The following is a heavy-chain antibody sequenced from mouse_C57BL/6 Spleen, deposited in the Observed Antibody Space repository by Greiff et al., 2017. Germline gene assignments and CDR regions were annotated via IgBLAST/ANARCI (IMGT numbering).Heavy chain of an antibody. V-gene: IGHV3-6*01. J-gene: IGHJ3*01. CDR2: ISYDGSN. Sequence: ESGPGLVKPSQSLSLTCSVTGYSITSGYYWNWIRQFPGNKLEWMGYISYDGSNNYNPSLKNRISITRDTSKNQFFLKLKSVTTEDTATYYCVLGNYYDYEGIAYWGQGTLVTVSA. D-gene: IGHD2-4*01. CDR3: VLGNYYDYEGIAY. CDR1: GYSITSGYY.